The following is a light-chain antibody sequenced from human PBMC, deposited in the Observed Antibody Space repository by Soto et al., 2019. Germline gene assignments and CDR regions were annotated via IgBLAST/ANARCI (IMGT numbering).Light chain of an antibody. CDR1: QRVSGGF. Sequence: DIVLTQSPATLSLSPGERATLYCGASQRVSGGFLAWYQQKPGLAPRLILYDTSFRATGIPDRFSGSGSGTDFTITISRLDPEDFAVYYCQQYGSSPSFGQGTKVDI. CDR3: QQYGSSPS. J-gene: IGKJ1*01. V-gene: IGKV3D-20*01. CDR2: DTS.